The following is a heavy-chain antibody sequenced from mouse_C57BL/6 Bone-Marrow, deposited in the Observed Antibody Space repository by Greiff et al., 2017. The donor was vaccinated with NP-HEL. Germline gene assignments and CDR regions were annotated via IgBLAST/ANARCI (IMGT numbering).Heavy chain of an antibody. CDR1: GLTINSYS. D-gene: IGHD1-1*02. Sequence: EVMLVESGGDLVKPGGSLKLSCAASGLTINSYSMSRNHKTPDKRLEWVATISSGGSYTYYPDSVKGRFTISRDNAKNTLYLQMSSLKSEDTAMYYCARLGGYAWFAYWGQGTLVTVSA. CDR3: ARLGGYAWFAY. J-gene: IGHJ3*01. CDR2: ISSGGSYT. V-gene: IGHV5-6*01.